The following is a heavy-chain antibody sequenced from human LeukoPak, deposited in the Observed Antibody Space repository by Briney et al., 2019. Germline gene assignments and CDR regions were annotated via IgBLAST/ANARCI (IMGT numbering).Heavy chain of an antibody. CDR1: GGSISSGSYY. CDR3: ARDGLEMATFYFDY. CDR2: IYTSGST. Sequence: SPTLSLTCTVSGGSISSGSYYWSWIRQPAGKGLEWIGRIYTSGSTNYNPSLKSRVTISVDTSKNQFSLKLSSVTAADTAVYYCARDGLEMATFYFDYWGQGTLVTVSS. V-gene: IGHV4-61*02. J-gene: IGHJ4*02. D-gene: IGHD5-24*01.